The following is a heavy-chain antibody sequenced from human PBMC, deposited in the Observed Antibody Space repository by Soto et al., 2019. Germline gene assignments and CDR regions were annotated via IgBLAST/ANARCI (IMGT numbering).Heavy chain of an antibody. CDR3: AKDPRGPSKSVWYGMDV. CDR1: GFTFYSYG. D-gene: IGHD2-15*01. Sequence: QVQLVESGGGVVQPGRSLRLSCAASGFTFYSYGMHWVRQAPGKGLEWVAVISYDGYNKYYADSVKCRFTISRDNSKNTLYLQVHSMRAEDTAVYYCAKDPRGPSKSVWYGMDVWGQGTTVTVSS. CDR2: ISYDGYNK. V-gene: IGHV3-30*18. J-gene: IGHJ6*02.